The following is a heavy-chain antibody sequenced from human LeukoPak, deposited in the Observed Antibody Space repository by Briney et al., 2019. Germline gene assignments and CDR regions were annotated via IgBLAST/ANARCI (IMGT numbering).Heavy chain of an antibody. V-gene: IGHV3-64*01. D-gene: IGHD5-24*01. CDR1: GFTFSTYA. CDR2: ISSNGDNT. J-gene: IGHJ4*02. CDR3: ARSSGWLQDY. Sequence: GGTLRLSCAASGFTFSTYAMHWVRQAPGKRLECISYISSNGDNTYYAKSVKGRFTISRDNSKNTLYLQMGSLRAEDTAVYYCARSSGWLQDYWGQGTLVTVSS.